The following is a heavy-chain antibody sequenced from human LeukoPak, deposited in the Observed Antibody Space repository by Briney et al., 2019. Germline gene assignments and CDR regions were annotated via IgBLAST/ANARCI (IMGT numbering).Heavy chain of an antibody. D-gene: IGHD3-3*01. J-gene: IGHJ4*02. CDR2: ISDDGDNK. CDR3: VKATRGNLWNGLPWDHSDK. V-gene: IGHV3-30*18. Sequence: GGSLRLSCAASGFTFSNYGMHWVRQPPGKGIEWVTFISDDGDNKHYADSVKGRLTASRDNSKSTLFLQMNSLRVEDTAVYYCVKATRGNLWNGLPWDHSDKWGQGTLVTVSS. CDR1: GFTFSNYG.